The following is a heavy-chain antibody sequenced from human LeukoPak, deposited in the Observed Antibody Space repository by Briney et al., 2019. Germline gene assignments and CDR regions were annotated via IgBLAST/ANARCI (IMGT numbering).Heavy chain of an antibody. J-gene: IGHJ5*02. CDR2: IYPGDSDT. D-gene: IGHD3-10*01. Sequence: GSLKISCKGSGYSFTSYWIGWVRQMPGKGLEWMGIIYPGDSDTRYSPSFQGQVTISADKSISTAYLQWSSLKASDTAMYYCARHLAGYYGSGSYPYNWFDPWGQGTLVTVSS. V-gene: IGHV5-51*01. CDR3: ARHLAGYYGSGSYPYNWFDP. CDR1: GYSFTSYW.